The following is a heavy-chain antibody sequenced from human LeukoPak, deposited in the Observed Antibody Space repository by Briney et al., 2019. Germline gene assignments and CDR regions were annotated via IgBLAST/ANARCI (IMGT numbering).Heavy chain of an antibody. CDR1: GGSFSAYY. D-gene: IGHD3-22*01. J-gene: IGHJ4*02. Sequence: SETLSLTCAVYGGSFSAYYRSWIRQPPGKGLEWIGEINHSGSTNYNPSLKSRVTISVDTSKNQFSLKLSSVTAADTAVYYCARNSHYYDSSGFNYWGQGSLVTVSS. V-gene: IGHV4-34*01. CDR3: ARNSHYYDSSGFNY. CDR2: INHSGST.